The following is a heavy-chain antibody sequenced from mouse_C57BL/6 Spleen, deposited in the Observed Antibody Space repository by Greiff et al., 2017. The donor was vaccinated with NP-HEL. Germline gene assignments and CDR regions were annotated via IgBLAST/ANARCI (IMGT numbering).Heavy chain of an antibody. CDR3: ARERQLNY. D-gene: IGHD6-1*01. CDR1: GFTFSSYA. Sequence: EVKLVESGGGLVKPGGSLKLSCAASGFTFSSYAMSWVRQTPEKRLEWVATISDGGSYTYYPDNVKGRFTISRDNAKNNLYLQMSHLKSEDTAMYYCARERQLNYWGQGTTLTVSS. J-gene: IGHJ2*01. CDR2: ISDGGSYT. V-gene: IGHV5-4*01.